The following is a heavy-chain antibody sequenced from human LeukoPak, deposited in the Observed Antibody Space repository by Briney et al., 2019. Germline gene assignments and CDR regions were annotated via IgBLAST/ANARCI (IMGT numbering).Heavy chain of an antibody. J-gene: IGHJ5*02. CDR3: ARDALGYCSGGSCGVVWFDP. Sequence: SETLSLTCTVSGYSISSGYYWGWIRQPPGKGLERIGSIYHSGSTYYNPSLKSRVTISVDTSKNQFSLKLSSVTAADTAVYYCARDALGYCSGGSCGVVWFDPWGQGTLVTVSS. CDR1: GYSISSGYY. D-gene: IGHD2-15*01. CDR2: IYHSGST. V-gene: IGHV4-38-2*02.